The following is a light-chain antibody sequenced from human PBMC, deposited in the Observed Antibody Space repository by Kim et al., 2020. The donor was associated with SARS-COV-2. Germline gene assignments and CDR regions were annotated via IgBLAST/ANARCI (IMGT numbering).Light chain of an antibody. CDR3: QQSYSTPVT. J-gene: IGKJ5*01. CDR2: AAS. Sequence: ASVGDRVTITGRASQSISSYLNWYQQKPGKAPKLLIYAASSLQSGVPSRFSGSGSGTDFTLTISSLQPEDFATYYCQQSYSTPVTFGQGTRLEIK. V-gene: IGKV1-39*01. CDR1: QSISSY.